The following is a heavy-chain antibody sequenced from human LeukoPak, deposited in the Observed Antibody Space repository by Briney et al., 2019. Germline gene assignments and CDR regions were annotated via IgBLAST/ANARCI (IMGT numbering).Heavy chain of an antibody. J-gene: IGHJ6*02. V-gene: IGHV4-34*01. Sequence: PSETLSLTCAVYGGSFSGYYWSWIRQPPGKGLEWIGEINHSGSINYNPSLKSRVTISVDTSKNQFSLKLSSVTAADTAVYYCARGRKQQLATSHYYYYGMDVWGQGTTVTVSS. CDR1: GGSFSGYY. CDR3: ARGRKQQLATSHYYYYGMDV. CDR2: INHSGSI. D-gene: IGHD6-13*01.